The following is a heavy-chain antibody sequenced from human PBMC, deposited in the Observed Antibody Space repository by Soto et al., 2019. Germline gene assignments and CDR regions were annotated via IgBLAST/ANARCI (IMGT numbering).Heavy chain of an antibody. CDR2: IYYSGST. D-gene: IGHD1-26*01. V-gene: IGHV4-61*08. Sequence: QVQLQESGPGLVKPSETLSLTCTVSGGSVNSGDYYWSWIRQPPGKGLEWIGYIYYSGSTNYNPSLKSRFTISVDMSKTQFSLDLTSVTPADTAVYYCARGGSYYYYYGMDVWGQGTTVTVSS. J-gene: IGHJ6*02. CDR3: ARGGSYYYYYGMDV. CDR1: GGSVNSGDYY.